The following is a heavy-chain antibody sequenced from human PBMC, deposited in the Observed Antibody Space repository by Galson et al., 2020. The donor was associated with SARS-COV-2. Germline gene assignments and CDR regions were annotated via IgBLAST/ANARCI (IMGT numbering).Heavy chain of an antibody. CDR3: ASEQMGDYLID. CDR2: ISYDGSNK. Sequence: GGSLRLSCAASGFTFSSYAMHWVRQAPGKGLEWVAVISYDGSNKYYADSVKGRFTISRDNSKNTLYLQMNTLRAEDTAVYYCASEQMGDYLIDGGQGTLVTVAA. J-gene: IGHJ4*02. D-gene: IGHD4-17*01. CDR1: GFTFSSYA. V-gene: IGHV3-30*04.